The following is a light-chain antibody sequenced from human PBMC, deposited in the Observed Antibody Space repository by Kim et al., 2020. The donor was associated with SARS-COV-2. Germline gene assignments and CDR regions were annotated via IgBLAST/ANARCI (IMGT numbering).Light chain of an antibody. CDR3: MQSTQFPRT. V-gene: IGKV2-24*01. J-gene: IGKJ1*01. Sequence: PASISCRSSQNLELSDGNTYLSWLQRRPGPSPRLLIYQISNRFSGVPDRFSGSGAGTDFTLKIIRVEAEDVGLYYCMQSTQFPRTFGQGTKVDIK. CDR1: QNLELSDGNTY. CDR2: QIS.